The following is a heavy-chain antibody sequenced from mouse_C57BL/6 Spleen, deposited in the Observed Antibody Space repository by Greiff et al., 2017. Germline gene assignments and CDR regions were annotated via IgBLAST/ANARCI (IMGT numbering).Heavy chain of an antibody. D-gene: IGHD1-1*01. CDR1: GYTFTDYE. V-gene: IGHV1-15*01. CDR3: TREEGLLRNYFDY. Sequence: VQLQQSGAELVRPGASVTLSCKASGYTFTDYEMHWVKQTPVHGLEWIGAIDPETGGTAYNQKFKGKAILTADKSSSTAYMALRSLTSEDSAVYYCTREEGLLRNYFDYWGQGTTRTVSS. J-gene: IGHJ2*01. CDR2: IDPETGGT.